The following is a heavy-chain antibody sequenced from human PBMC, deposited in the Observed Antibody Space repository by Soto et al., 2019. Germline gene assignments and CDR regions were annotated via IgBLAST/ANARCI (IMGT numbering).Heavy chain of an antibody. D-gene: IGHD5-18*01. CDR2: IYYSGST. J-gene: IGHJ5*02. V-gene: IGHV4-30-4*01. Sequence: PSETLSLTCTVSGGSISSGDYYWSWIRQPPGKGLEWIGYIYYSGSTYYNPSLKSRVTISVDTSKNQFSLKLSSVTAADTAVYYCARGPRLPHWFDPWGQGTLVTVSS. CDR1: GGSISSGDYY. CDR3: ARGPRLPHWFDP.